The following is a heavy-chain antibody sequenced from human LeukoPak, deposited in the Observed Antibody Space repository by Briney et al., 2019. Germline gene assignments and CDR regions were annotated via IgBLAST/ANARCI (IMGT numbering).Heavy chain of an antibody. V-gene: IGHV3-48*03. D-gene: IGHD2-2*03. Sequence: GGSLRLSCAASGFTFSSYEMNWVRQAPGKGLEWVAYISGRGSSIYYLDSVKGRFTISRDNAKNSLYLQMNNLRPEDTAVYYCAKSGKILGYWGQGTLVTVSS. J-gene: IGHJ4*02. CDR3: AKSGKILGY. CDR1: GFTFSSYE. CDR2: ISGRGSSI.